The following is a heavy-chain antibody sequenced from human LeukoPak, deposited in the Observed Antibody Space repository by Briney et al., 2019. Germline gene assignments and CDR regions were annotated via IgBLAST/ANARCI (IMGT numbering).Heavy chain of an antibody. Sequence: GASVKVSCKASGGTFSSYAISWVRQAPGQGLEWMGGIIPIFGTANYAQKFQGRVTITADESTSTAYMELSSLRSEDTAVYYCARAGLEQWLVLTDYYYYMDVWGKGTTVTISS. CDR3: ARAGLEQWLVLTDYYYYMDV. V-gene: IGHV1-69*13. D-gene: IGHD6-19*01. CDR2: IIPIFGTA. J-gene: IGHJ6*03. CDR1: GGTFSSYA.